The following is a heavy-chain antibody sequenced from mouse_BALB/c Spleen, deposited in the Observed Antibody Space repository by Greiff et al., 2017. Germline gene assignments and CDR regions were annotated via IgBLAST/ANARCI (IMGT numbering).Heavy chain of an antibody. CDR1: GFTFSSYT. V-gene: IGHV5-6-4*01. CDR2: ISSGGSYT. D-gene: IGHD3-2*02. Sequence: EVKLMESGGGLVKPGGSLKLSCAASGFTFSSYTMSWVRQTPEKRLEWVATISSGGSYTYYPDSVKGRFTISRDNAKNTLYLQMSSLKSEDTAMYYCTRDQVDYWGQGTSVTVSS. J-gene: IGHJ4*01. CDR3: TRDQVDY.